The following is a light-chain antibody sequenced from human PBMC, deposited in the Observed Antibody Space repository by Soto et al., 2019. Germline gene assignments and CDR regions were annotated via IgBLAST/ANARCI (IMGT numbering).Light chain of an antibody. J-gene: IGKJ2*01. CDR1: QSISSY. Sequence: DIQMTQSPSSLSASVGDRVTITCRASQSISSYLNWYQQKPGKAPKLLIYAASSLQSGVPSRFSGSGYGTDFTVTISSLQPEDFATYYCQQSYSTPPNTFGQGTKVDIK. V-gene: IGKV1-39*01. CDR3: QQSYSTPPNT. CDR2: AAS.